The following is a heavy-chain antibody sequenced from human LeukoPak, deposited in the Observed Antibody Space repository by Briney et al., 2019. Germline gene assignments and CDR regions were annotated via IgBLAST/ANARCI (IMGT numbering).Heavy chain of an antibody. CDR2: IKQDGSEK. D-gene: IGHD1-1*01. CDR1: GFTFSTYW. V-gene: IGHV3-7*01. CDR3: ARDPGPYGDYMDV. Sequence: GGSLRLSCAASGFTFSTYWMTWVRQAPGKGLEWVAHIKQDGSEKYYVDSVKGRFTISRDNAKNSVYLQMNSLRVEDTAVYYCARDPGPYGDYMDVWAKGTTVTVSS. J-gene: IGHJ6*03.